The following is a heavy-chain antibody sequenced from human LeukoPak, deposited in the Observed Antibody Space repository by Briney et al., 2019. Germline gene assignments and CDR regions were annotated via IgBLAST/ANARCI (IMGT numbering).Heavy chain of an antibody. Sequence: GESLKISCKGSGYSFTSYWIGWVRQMPGKGLEWMGIIYPGDSDTRYSPSFQGQVTISADKSISTAYLQWSSLKASDTAMYYCARRSDYGDYQGAFDIWGQGTMVTVSS. J-gene: IGHJ3*02. D-gene: IGHD4-17*01. V-gene: IGHV5-51*01. CDR3: ARRSDYGDYQGAFDI. CDR1: GYSFTSYW. CDR2: IYPGDSDT.